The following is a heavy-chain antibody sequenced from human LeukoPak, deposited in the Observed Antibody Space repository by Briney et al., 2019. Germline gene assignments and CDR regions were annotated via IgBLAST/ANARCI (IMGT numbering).Heavy chain of an antibody. V-gene: IGHV3-53*01. CDR3: AKDRPAVTLDY. CDR2: IYGGGST. Sequence: GGSLRLSCAATGLSVSSNFISWVRQAPGKGLEWVSVIYGGGSTYYADSVKGRFTISRDNSKNTLYLQMNSLRAEDTAVYYCAKDRPAVTLDYWGQGTLVTVSS. CDR1: GLSVSSNF. J-gene: IGHJ4*02. D-gene: IGHD4-17*01.